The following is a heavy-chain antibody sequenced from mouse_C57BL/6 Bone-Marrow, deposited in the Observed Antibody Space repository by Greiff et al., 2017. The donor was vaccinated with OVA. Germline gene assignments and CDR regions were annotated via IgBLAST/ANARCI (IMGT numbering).Heavy chain of an antibody. CDR3: ARQDYGYAMDY. V-gene: IGHV5-2*01. CDR1: EYEFPSHD. J-gene: IGHJ4*01. D-gene: IGHD2-4*01. CDR2: INSDGGST. Sequence: EVKLVESGGGLVQPGESLKLSCESNEYEFPSHDMSWVRKTPEKRLELVAAINSDGGSTYYPDTMERRFIITRDNTKKTLYLQMSSLRSEDKALYYCARQDYGYAMDYWGQGTSVTVSS.